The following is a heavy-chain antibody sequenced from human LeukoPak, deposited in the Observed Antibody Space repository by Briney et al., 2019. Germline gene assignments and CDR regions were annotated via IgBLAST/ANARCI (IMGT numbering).Heavy chain of an antibody. V-gene: IGHV1-58*02. CDR1: GFTFTSSA. Sequence: ASVKVSCKASGFTFTSSAMQWVRQARGQRLEWIGWIVVGSGNTNYAQKFQERVTITRDMSTSTAYMELSSLRSEDTAVYYCAALNIVATTHFDYWGQGTLVTVSS. D-gene: IGHD5-12*01. J-gene: IGHJ4*02. CDR2: IVVGSGNT. CDR3: AALNIVATTHFDY.